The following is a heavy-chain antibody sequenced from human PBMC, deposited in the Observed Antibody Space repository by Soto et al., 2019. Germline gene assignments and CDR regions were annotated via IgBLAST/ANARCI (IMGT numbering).Heavy chain of an antibody. CDR1: GGSISSGDYY. V-gene: IGHV4-30-4*01. J-gene: IGHJ3*02. Sequence: NPSETLSLTCTVSGGSISSGDYYWSWIRQPPGKGLEWIGYIYYSGSTYYNPSLKSRVTISVDTSKNQFSLKLSSVTAADTAVYYCARGGRDGYNFAFDIWGQGTMVTV. CDR3: ARGGRDGYNFAFDI. CDR2: IYYSGST. D-gene: IGHD5-12*01.